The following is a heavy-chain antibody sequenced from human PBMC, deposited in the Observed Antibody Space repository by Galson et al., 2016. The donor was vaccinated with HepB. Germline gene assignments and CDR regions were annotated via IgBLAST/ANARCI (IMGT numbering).Heavy chain of an antibody. CDR3: ARDRTALGRFDP. CDR2: ISRDSLSI. D-gene: IGHD5-18*01. J-gene: IGHJ5*02. CDR1: GFTGSAFGFGAPS. Sequence: SLRLSCAASGFTGSAFGFGAPSMNWLRQAPGKGPEWISSISRDSLSIYYADSVKGRFTMSRDNAKSSIYLQMNSLRVEDTALYYCARDRTALGRFDPWGQGTLVIVSS. V-gene: IGHV3-21*01.